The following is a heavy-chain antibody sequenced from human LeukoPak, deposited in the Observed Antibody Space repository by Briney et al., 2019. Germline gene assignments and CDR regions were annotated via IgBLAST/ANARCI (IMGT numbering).Heavy chain of an antibody. CDR2: INTNTGNP. CDR1: GYTFTSYA. D-gene: IGHD5-24*01. Sequence: ASVKVSCTASGYTFTSYAMNWVRQAPGQGLEWMGWINTNTGNPTYAQGFTGRFVFSLDTSVRTAYLQISSLKAEDTAVYYCARSVEMATMRPQGYCGQGTLVTVSS. J-gene: IGHJ4*02. V-gene: IGHV7-4-1*02. CDR3: ARSVEMATMRPQGY.